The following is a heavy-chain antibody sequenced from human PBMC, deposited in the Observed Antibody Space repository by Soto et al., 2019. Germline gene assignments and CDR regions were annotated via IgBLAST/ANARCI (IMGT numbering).Heavy chain of an antibody. CDR1: GGSISSYY. J-gene: IGHJ6*02. V-gene: IGHV4-4*07. CDR2: IYTSGST. Sequence: ETLSLTCTVSGGSISSYYWSWIRQPAGKGLEWIGRIYTSGSTNYNPSLKSRVTMSVDTSKNQFSLKLSSVTAADTAVYYCASGSRRGYCSSTSCYGDGMDVWGQGTTVTSP. D-gene: IGHD2-2*01. CDR3: ASGSRRGYCSSTSCYGDGMDV.